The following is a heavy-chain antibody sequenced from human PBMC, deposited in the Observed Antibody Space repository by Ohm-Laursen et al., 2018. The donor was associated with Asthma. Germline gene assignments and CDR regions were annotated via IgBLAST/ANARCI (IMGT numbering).Heavy chain of an antibody. CDR2: INHSGST. CDR3: ARRNRDRSGYYYVDY. J-gene: IGHJ4*02. V-gene: IGHV4-34*01. Sequence: TLSLTWAVYGGSFSDYYWSWIRQPPGKGLDWIGEINHSGSTNYNPSLKSRVTISVDSSKNQFSLNLSSVTAADTAVYFCARRNRDRSGYYYVDYWGQGTLVTVSS. D-gene: IGHD3-22*01. CDR1: GGSFSDYY.